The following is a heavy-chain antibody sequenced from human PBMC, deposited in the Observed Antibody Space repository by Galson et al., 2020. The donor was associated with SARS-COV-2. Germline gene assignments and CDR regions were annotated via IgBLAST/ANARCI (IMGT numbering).Heavy chain of an antibody. CDR2: ISSSGGST. Sequence: GQSLKISCAASGFTFSSYALSWVRQAPGKGLEWVSAISSSGGSTSYADSVKGRFTISRDNSKNTLYLQMNSLRAEETAVYYCAKDKGITMIVVVMPGAFDIWGQGTMVTVSS. CDR3: AKDKGITMIVVVMPGAFDI. V-gene: IGHV3-23*01. J-gene: IGHJ3*02. D-gene: IGHD3-22*01. CDR1: GFTFSSYA.